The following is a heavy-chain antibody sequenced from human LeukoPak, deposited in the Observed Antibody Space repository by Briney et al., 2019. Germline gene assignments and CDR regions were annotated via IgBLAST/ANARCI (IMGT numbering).Heavy chain of an antibody. CDR1: GYNFTNYW. CDR2: IYPGDSDT. V-gene: IGHV5-51*01. J-gene: IGHJ4*02. Sequence: GESLKISCRGSGYNFTNYWIGWERQMPGKGLEWMAIIYPGDSDTKYSPSFQGQVTISADKSISTAYLQWSSLKASDTAMYYCARLLAAPYYINYWGQGTLVTVSS. D-gene: IGHD6-25*01. CDR3: ARLLAAPYYINY.